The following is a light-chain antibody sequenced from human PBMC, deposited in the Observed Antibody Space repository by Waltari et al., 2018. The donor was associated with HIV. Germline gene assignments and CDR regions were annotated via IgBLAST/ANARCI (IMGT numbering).Light chain of an antibody. V-gene: IGKV3-11*01. CDR2: DAS. CDR3: QQRYGWGFT. Sequence: EIVLTQSPATLSLSPGDRATLSYRASQSLSNYLAWYQHKPGQAPRLLIYDASNRATGIPARFSGSGSGTDFTLTISSLEPEDFAVYYCQQRYGWGFTFGPGTKVDIK. J-gene: IGKJ3*01. CDR1: QSLSNY.